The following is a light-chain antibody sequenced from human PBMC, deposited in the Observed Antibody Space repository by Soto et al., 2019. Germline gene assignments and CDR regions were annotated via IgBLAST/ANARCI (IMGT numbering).Light chain of an antibody. CDR2: GTS. CDR3: QQYNNWPTWT. CDR1: QSINRGY. J-gene: IGKJ1*01. Sequence: EIVLTQSPATLSLSPGERATLSCRASQSINRGYLAWYQQRRGQAPRLLIYGTSSRATDIPDRFSGSGSGTDFTLTISSLQSEDFAVYYCQQYNNWPTWTFGQGTKVDIK. V-gene: IGKV3D-20*02.